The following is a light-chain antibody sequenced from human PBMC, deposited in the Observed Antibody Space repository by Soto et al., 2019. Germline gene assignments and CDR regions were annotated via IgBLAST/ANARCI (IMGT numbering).Light chain of an antibody. Sequence: SYELTQPPSVSVAPGQTATCTCGGTNVGFYSVHWYQQKPGQPPVLVVYDDISRPSGIPERFSASNSGNTATLTITRVEAGDEADYFCQVWDTNSNHYVFGTGTKVTVL. CDR2: DDI. CDR3: QVWDTNSNHYV. V-gene: IGLV3-21*02. J-gene: IGLJ1*01. CDR1: NVGFYS.